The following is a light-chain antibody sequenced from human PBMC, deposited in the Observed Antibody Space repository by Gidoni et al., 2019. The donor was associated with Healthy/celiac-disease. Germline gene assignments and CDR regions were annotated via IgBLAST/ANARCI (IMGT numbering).Light chain of an antibody. V-gene: IGKV1-39*01. J-gene: IGKJ1*01. CDR2: AAS. CDR3: QQTYSTPWT. Sequence: DIQMAQFPSSLSASVGDRVTIPCRASQSISSYLNWYQQKPGKAPQLLIYAASSLESGVPSRFSGSGSGTDFTLTISSLQPEDFATYYCQQTYSTPWTFXXXTKVEIK. CDR1: QSISSY.